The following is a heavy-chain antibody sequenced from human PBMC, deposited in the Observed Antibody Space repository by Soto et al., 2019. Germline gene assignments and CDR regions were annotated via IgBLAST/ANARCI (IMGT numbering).Heavy chain of an antibody. CDR2: ISSSSSYI. CDR1: GFTFSSYS. D-gene: IGHD3-10*01. J-gene: IGHJ5*02. V-gene: IGHV3-21*01. Sequence: EVRLVESGGGLVKPGGSLRLSCAASGFTFSSYSMNWVRQAPGKGLEWVSSISSSSSYIYYADSVKGRFTISRDNAKNSLYLQMNSLRAEDTAVYYCARDSGFRRAGWFDPWGQGTLVTVSS. CDR3: ARDSGFRRAGWFDP.